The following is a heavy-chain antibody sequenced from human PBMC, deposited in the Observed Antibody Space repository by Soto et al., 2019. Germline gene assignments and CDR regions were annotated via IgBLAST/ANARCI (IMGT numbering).Heavy chain of an antibody. CDR2: IDPSDSYT. D-gene: IGHD3-22*01. J-gene: IGHJ3*02. V-gene: IGHV5-10-1*03. CDR1: GYSFTSYW. CDR3: AGESITYYYDSSVSLTLDI. Sequence: EVQLVQSGAEVKKPGESLRISCKGSGYSFTSYWISWVRQMPGKGLEWMGRIDPSDSYTNYSPSFQGHVTISADKSISTAYLQWSSLKASDTAMYYCAGESITYYYDSSVSLTLDIWGQGTMVTVSS.